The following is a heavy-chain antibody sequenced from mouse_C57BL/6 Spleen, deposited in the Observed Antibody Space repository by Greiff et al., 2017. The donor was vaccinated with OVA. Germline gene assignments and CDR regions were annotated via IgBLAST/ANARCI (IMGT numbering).Heavy chain of an antibody. Sequence: VQLQQPGAELVRPGSSVKLSCKASGYTFTSYWMHWVKQRPIQGLEWIGNIDPSDSETHYNQKFKDKATLTVDKPSSTAYMQLSSLTSEDSAVYYCARHYGNWYFDVWGTGTTVTVSS. J-gene: IGHJ1*03. CDR1: GYTFTSYW. CDR3: ARHYGNWYFDV. V-gene: IGHV1-52*01. CDR2: IDPSDSET. D-gene: IGHD2-1*01.